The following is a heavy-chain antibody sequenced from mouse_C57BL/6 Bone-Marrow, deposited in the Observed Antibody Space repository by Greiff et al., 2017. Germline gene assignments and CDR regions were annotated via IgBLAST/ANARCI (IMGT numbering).Heavy chain of an antibody. V-gene: IGHV5-4*03. J-gene: IGHJ4*01. CDR2: ISDGGSYT. CDR1: GFTFSSYA. Sequence: EVKLVESGGGLVKPGGSLKLSCAASGFTFSSYAMSWVRPTPEKSLEWVATISDGGSYTYYPDNVKGRFTISRDNAKNNLYLQMSHLKSEDTAMYYCARWGPYYAMDYWGQGTSVTGSS. CDR3: ARWGPYYAMDY.